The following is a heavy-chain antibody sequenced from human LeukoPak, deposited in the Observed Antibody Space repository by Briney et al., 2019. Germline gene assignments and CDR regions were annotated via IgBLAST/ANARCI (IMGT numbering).Heavy chain of an antibody. Sequence: SETLSLTCAVYGGSFSGYYWSWIRQPPGKGLEWIGEINHSGSTNYNPSLKSRVTISVDTSKNQFSLKLSSVTAADTAVYYCARLSNYYYYGMDVWGQGTTVTVSS. CDR2: INHSGST. CDR3: ARLSNYYYYGMDV. V-gene: IGHV4-34*01. CDR1: GGSFSGYY. J-gene: IGHJ6*02.